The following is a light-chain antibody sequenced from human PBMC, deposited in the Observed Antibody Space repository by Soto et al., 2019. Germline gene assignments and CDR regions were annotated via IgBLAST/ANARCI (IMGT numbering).Light chain of an antibody. CDR1: RGVSSD. CDR2: GAS. Sequence: ETVMTQSPATLSLSPGERATLSCRASRGVSSDLAWYQQKPGQAPRLLIYGASTRATGIPARFSGSGSGTDFTLTISSLQPEDFATYYCQQSYSTPPGTFGQGTKVDIK. J-gene: IGKJ1*01. V-gene: IGKV3-15*01. CDR3: QQSYSTPPGT.